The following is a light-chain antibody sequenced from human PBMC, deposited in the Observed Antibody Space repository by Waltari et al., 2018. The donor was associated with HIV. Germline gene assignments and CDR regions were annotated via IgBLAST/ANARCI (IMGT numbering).Light chain of an antibody. V-gene: IGLV2-8*01. J-gene: IGLJ2*01. CDR3: SSYGGSANLL. CDR1: SRDIGGYTY. CDR2: EVS. Sequence: QSALTQPPSASGSPGQSVTISCTGTSRDIGGYTYLSWYQQYPGKAPKLMIYEVSKRPSGVPDRFSGSKSANTASLTVSGLQAEDEADYYCSSYGGSANLLFGGGTKLTVL.